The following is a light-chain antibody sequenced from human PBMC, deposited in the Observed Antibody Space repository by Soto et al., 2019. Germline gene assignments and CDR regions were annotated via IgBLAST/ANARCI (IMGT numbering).Light chain of an antibody. J-gene: IGKJ1*01. CDR1: QGDSNY. CDR2: AAS. Sequence: DIQMTQSPSSRSASVGDRVTITCRASQGDSNYLAWYQQKPGKVPKLLIYAASSLQSGVPSRFSGSGSGTDFTLTISSLQPEDVATYYCQKYNGARWTFGQGTKVEIK. CDR3: QKYNGARWT. V-gene: IGKV1-27*01.